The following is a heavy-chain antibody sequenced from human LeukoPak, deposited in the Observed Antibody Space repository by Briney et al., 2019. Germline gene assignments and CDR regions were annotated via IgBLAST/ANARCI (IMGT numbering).Heavy chain of an antibody. CDR3: ARENVIYGSGKWYFDC. CDR1: GGTFSSYA. Sequence: SVKVSCKASGGTFSSYAISWVRQAPGQGLEWMGGIIPIFGTANYAQKFQGRVTITADESTSTAYMELSSLRSEDTAVYYCARENVIYGSGKWYFDCWGQGTLVTVSS. CDR2: IIPIFGTA. J-gene: IGHJ4*02. D-gene: IGHD3-10*01. V-gene: IGHV1-69*13.